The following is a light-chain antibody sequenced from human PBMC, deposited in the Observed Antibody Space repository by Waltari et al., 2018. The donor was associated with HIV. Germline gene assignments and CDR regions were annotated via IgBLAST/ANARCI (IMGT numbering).Light chain of an antibody. CDR3: LQYNSRPLT. CDR1: QNISDW. V-gene: IGKV1-5*03. Sequence: DIQMTQSPSILSASVGDRVTITCRASQNISDWLTWYQQKPGKAPNVVIYQASRLDSGAPSRFSGSGSGTEFTLTISSLQPGDFASYYCLQYNSRPLTFGGGTKVEIK. J-gene: IGKJ4*01. CDR2: QAS.